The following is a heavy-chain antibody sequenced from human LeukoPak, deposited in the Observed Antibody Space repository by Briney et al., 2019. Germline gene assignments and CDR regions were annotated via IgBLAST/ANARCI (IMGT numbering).Heavy chain of an antibody. D-gene: IGHD1-20*01. J-gene: IGHJ6*03. CDR2: IYYSGST. CDR1: GGSISSYY. V-gene: IGHV4-59*01. Sequence: PSETLSLTCTVSGGSISSYYWSWIRQPPGKGLEWIGYIYYSGSTNYNPSLKSRVIISADTSRNQFSLRLSSVTAADTAVYFCARGEALTGTTPLPFHYFYYMDVWGKGTTVTVSS. CDR3: ARGEALTGTTPLPFHYFYYMDV.